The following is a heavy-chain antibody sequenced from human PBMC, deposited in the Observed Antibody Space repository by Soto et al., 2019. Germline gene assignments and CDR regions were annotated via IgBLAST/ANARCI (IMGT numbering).Heavy chain of an antibody. J-gene: IGHJ4*02. CDR2: INAGEGKT. Sequence: ASVKVSCKASGYPFTNYGIHWVRQAPGQGLEWMGWINAGEGKTRYAQKFQGRVTITSDQSANTAYMELSSLKSEDTAEYYCARVFRGLRIFGVAHPGYYWGQGTLVTVSS. V-gene: IGHV1-3*01. D-gene: IGHD3-3*02. CDR3: ARVFRGLRIFGVAHPGYY. CDR1: GYPFTNYG.